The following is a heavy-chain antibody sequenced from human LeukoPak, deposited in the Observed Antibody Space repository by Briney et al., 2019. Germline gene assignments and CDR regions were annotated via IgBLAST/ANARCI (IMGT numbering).Heavy chain of an antibody. J-gene: IGHJ4*02. Sequence: ASVKVSCKASGYTFTGYDISWVRQAPGQGLEWMGWINAYNGNTNYAQKLQGRVTMTTDTSTSTAYMELRSLRSDDSAVYFCARVPIPPYSSSWYQPFDYWGQGTLVTVSS. CDR3: ARVPIPPYSSSWYQPFDY. V-gene: IGHV1-18*01. CDR1: GYTFTGYD. CDR2: INAYNGNT. D-gene: IGHD6-13*01.